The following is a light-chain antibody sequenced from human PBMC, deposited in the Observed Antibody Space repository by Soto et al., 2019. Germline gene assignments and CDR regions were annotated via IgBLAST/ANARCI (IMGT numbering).Light chain of an antibody. CDR3: QSYDSTLSARFV. V-gene: IGLV1-40*01. J-gene: IGLJ1*01. CDR1: SSNIGAGYD. Sequence: VLTQPPSVSGAPGQRVTISCTGSSSNIGAGYDVHWYQQRPGAAPKLLISANINRPSGVPDRFSGSKSGTSASLAITGLQADDEGDYYCQSYDSTLSARFVFGTGTKVTVL. CDR2: ANI.